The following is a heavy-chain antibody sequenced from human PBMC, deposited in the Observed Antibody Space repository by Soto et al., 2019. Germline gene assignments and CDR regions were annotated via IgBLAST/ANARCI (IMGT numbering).Heavy chain of an antibody. J-gene: IGHJ6*02. D-gene: IGHD3-16*02. CDR2: IYHSGST. CDR1: GGSFRGYF. V-gene: IGHV4-34*01. CDR3: ARGADYVWGSYRNRYYYGMDV. Sequence: SETLSLTCAVHGGSFRGYFWTWISQPPGTGLDWIGEIYHSGSTNYNPSLKSRVTISVDKSKNQFSLKLSSVTAADTAVYYCARGADYVWGSYRNRYYYGMDVWGQGTTVT.